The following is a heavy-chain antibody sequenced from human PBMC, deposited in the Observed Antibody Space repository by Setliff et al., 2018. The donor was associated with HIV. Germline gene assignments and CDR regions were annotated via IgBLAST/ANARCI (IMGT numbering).Heavy chain of an antibody. D-gene: IGHD6-13*01. CDR2: INTNTGNP. Sequence: GASVKVSCKASGYTFTSYAMNWVRQAPGQGLEWMGWINTNTGNPTYAQGFTGRFVFSLDTSVSTAYLQISSLKAEDTAVYYCARSTHIIAAAEVNWFDPWGQGTLVTVSS. V-gene: IGHV7-4-1*02. J-gene: IGHJ5*02. CDR1: GYTFTSYA. CDR3: ARSTHIIAAAEVNWFDP.